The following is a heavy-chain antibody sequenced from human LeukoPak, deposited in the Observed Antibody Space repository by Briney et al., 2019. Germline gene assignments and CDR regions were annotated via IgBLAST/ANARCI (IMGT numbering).Heavy chain of an antibody. CDR1: GGSISSGGYY. J-gene: IGHJ4*02. CDR2: IYYSGST. Sequence: PSETLSLTCTVSGGSISSGGYYWSWIRQHPGKGLEWIGYIYYSGSTYYNPSLKSRVTISVDTSKNQFSLKLSSVTAADTAVYYCAKESADSSGYFDYRGQGTLVTVSS. V-gene: IGHV4-31*03. CDR3: AKESADSSGYFDY. D-gene: IGHD3-22*01.